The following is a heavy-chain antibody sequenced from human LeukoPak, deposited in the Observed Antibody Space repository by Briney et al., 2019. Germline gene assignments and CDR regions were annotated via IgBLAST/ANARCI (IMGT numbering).Heavy chain of an antibody. D-gene: IGHD6-13*01. CDR3: ARDLIAAATYYYYYCGMDV. CDR1: GFTFSSYG. V-gene: IGHV3-30*03. Sequence: PGGSLILSCAASGFTFSSYGMHWVRQAPGRGLEWVAVISYDGSNKYYADSVKGRFTISRDNSKNTLYLQMNSLRAEDTAVYYCARDLIAAATYYYYYCGMDVWGQGTTVTVSS. J-gene: IGHJ6*02. CDR2: ISYDGSNK.